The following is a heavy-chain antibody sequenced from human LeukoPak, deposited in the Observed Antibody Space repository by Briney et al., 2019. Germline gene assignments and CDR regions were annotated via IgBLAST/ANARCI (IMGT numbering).Heavy chain of an antibody. CDR1: GYTFTSYD. Sequence: ASVKVSCKASGYTFTSYDINWVRQATGQGLEWMGWMNPNSGNTGYAQKFQGRVTTTRNTSISTAYMELSSLRSEDTAVYYCTRTIYYYYYMDVWGKGTTVTVSS. D-gene: IGHD1-1*01. CDR2: MNPNSGNT. V-gene: IGHV1-8*01. CDR3: TRTIYYYYYMDV. J-gene: IGHJ6*03.